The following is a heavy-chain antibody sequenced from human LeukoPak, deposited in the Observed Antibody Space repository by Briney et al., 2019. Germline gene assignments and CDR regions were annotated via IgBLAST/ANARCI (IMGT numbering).Heavy chain of an antibody. D-gene: IGHD4-11*01. V-gene: IGHV3-23*01. CDR1: GFTFSSYA. CDR2: ISGSGGST. Sequence: GGSLRLSCAASGFTFSSYAMSWVRQAAGKGLEWVSGISGSGGSTYYADSVKGGVTISRDNSKNTLYLQMNSLRAEDTAVYYCAKTDYSNYGYYYYMDVWGKGTTVTVSS. CDR3: AKTDYSNYGYYYYMDV. J-gene: IGHJ6*03.